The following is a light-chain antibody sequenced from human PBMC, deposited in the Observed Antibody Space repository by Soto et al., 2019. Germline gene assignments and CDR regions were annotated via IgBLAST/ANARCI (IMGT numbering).Light chain of an antibody. CDR2: AAS. Sequence: DIPLTQSPSVLSASVGDRVTITCRASQGINSYLAWYQQKPGKVPKLLIYAASTLQSGVPSRFSGSGSGTEFTLTISSLQPEDFATYYCQQLNSYPRTFGQGTKVEIK. V-gene: IGKV1-9*01. CDR1: QGINSY. CDR3: QQLNSYPRT. J-gene: IGKJ1*01.